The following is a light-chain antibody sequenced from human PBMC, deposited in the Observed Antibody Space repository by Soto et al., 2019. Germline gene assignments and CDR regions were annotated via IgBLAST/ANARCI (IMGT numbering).Light chain of an antibody. Sequence: EIVLTQSQGTLSLSPGERATLRCRASQSVSGTFLAWYQVKPGQAPRLVVYGASTRASGFPDRFSGSGSGTDFTLTISRLEPEDFAMYYCQVYNSSPWTFGQGTEVDIK. CDR2: GAS. CDR3: QVYNSSPWT. V-gene: IGKV3-20*01. J-gene: IGKJ1*01. CDR1: QSVSGTF.